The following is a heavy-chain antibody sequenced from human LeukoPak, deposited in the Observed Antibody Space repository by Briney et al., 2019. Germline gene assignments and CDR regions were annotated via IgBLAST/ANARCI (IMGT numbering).Heavy chain of an antibody. Sequence: GGSLRFSCAASGFTFSSYAMSWVRQAPGKGLEWVSAISGSGGSTYYADSVKGRFTISRDNSKNTLYLQMNSLRAEDTAVYYCATPKTSSSWYAGGYYFDYWGQGTLVTVSS. CDR3: ATPKTSSSWYAGGYYFDY. CDR1: GFTFSSYA. J-gene: IGHJ4*02. CDR2: ISGSGGST. D-gene: IGHD6-13*01. V-gene: IGHV3-23*01.